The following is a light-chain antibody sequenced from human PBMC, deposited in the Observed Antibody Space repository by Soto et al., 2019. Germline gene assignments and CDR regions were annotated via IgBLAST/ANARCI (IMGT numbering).Light chain of an antibody. J-gene: IGLJ1*01. V-gene: IGLV2-23*01. CDR3: CLYIGATTYV. CDR2: EGH. Sequence: QSALAQPASVSGSPGQSITISCTGTSGFVGSFSLVSWYEQHRGKAPKVMICEGHRRPSGVPDRFSGSTSVNSASLKISGLQADYEADYYCCLYIGATTYVFGTGTKVTVL. CDR1: SGFVGSFSL.